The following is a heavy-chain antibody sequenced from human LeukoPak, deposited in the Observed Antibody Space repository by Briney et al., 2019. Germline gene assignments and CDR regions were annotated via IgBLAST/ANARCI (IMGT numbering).Heavy chain of an antibody. D-gene: IGHD3-10*01. J-gene: IGHJ4*02. Sequence: PGGSLRLSCAASGFTFTTFYMTWVRQAPGKGLEWVANIDQGGSEKYYLDSVKGRFTISRDNAKNSLFLQMNSLRAEDTAVYYCVKDYYGSGTDYWGQGTLVTVSS. CDR3: VKDYYGSGTDY. V-gene: IGHV3-7*01. CDR2: IDQGGSEK. CDR1: GFTFTTFY.